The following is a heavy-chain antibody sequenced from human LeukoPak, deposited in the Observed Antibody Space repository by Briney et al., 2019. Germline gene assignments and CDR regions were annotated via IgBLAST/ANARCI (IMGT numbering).Heavy chain of an antibody. D-gene: IGHD3-10*01. CDR3: ARDPGLLTMVRGVPTNFDY. Sequence: GGSLRLSCAASGFTFSSYSMNWVRQAPGKGLEWVSSISSSSSYIYYADSVKGRFTISRDNAKNSLYLQMNSLRAEDTAVYYCARDPGLLTMVRGVPTNFDYWGQGTLVTVSS. V-gene: IGHV3-21*01. CDR1: GFTFSSYS. J-gene: IGHJ4*02. CDR2: ISSSSSYI.